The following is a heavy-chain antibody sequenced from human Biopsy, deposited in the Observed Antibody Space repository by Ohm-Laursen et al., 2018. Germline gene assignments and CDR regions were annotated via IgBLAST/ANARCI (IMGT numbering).Heavy chain of an antibody. J-gene: IGHJ2*01. CDR1: GDTFTNHA. CDR2: SIPLFNTA. D-gene: IGHD3-22*01. CDR3: ARFPLGAYDDSGSYRAVEHWYFDL. V-gene: IGHV1-69*06. Sequence: GASVKVSCKASGDTFTNHAVGWVRQAPGQGLEWVGSSIPLFNTANYADKFQGRVTLTADKSTTTAYMELSSLRSEDTAIYYCARFPLGAYDDSGSYRAVEHWYFDLWGRGTLVTVSS.